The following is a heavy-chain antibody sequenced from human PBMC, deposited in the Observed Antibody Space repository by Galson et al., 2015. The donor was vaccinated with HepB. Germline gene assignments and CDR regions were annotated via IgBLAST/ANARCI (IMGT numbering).Heavy chain of an antibody. CDR3: AKGGGFGELLYYFDY. D-gene: IGHD3-10*01. CDR2: ISGSGSKT. Sequence: SLRLSCAASGFTFSNYAMSWVRQAPGKGLEWVSGISGSGSKTYYADSVKGRFTVSRDNSKNTLYLQVNSLRAADTALYYCAKGGGFGELLYYFDYWGQGTLVTVSS. CDR1: GFTFSNYA. J-gene: IGHJ4*02. V-gene: IGHV3-23*01.